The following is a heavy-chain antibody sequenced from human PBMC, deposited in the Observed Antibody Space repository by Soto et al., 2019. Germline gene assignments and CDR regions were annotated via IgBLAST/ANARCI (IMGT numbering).Heavy chain of an antibody. CDR1: GSTVSSNY. V-gene: IGHV3-66*01. CDR2: IYSGGST. Sequence: GESLKISCAASGSTVSSNYMSWVRQAPGKGLEWVSVIYSGGSTYYADSVKGRFTISRDNSKNTLYLQMNSLRAEDTAVYYCARGPGYCSGGSCYAQDYWGQGTLVTVSS. J-gene: IGHJ4*02. D-gene: IGHD2-15*01. CDR3: ARGPGYCSGGSCYAQDY.